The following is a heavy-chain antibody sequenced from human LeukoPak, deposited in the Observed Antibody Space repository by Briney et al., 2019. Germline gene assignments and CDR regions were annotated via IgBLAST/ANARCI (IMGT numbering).Heavy chain of an antibody. D-gene: IGHD2-15*01. J-gene: IGHJ4*02. CDR2: ISSSSSYI. CDR3: ARDLDDGVCSGGSCYSAIGFDY. Sequence: PGGSLRLSCAASGFTFSSYSMNWVRQAPGKGLEWVSSISSSSSYIYYADSVKGRFTISRDNAKNSLYLQMNSLRAEDTAVYYCARDLDDGVCSGGSCYSAIGFDYWGQGILVTVSS. V-gene: IGHV3-21*01. CDR1: GFTFSSYS.